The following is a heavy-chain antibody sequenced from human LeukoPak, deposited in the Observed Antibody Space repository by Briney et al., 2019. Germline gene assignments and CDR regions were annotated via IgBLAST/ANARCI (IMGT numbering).Heavy chain of an antibody. J-gene: IGHJ5*02. D-gene: IGHD6-19*01. V-gene: IGHV1-2*06. CDR2: INPNSGGT. CDR3: ARHDFGLAVAGTVWFDP. Sequence: ASVKVSCKASGYTFTGYYMHWVRQAPGQGLEWMGRINPNSGGTNYAQKFQGRVTMTRDTSISTAYMELSRLRSDDTAVYYCARHDFGLAVAGTVWFDPWGQGTLVTVSS. CDR1: GYTFTGYY.